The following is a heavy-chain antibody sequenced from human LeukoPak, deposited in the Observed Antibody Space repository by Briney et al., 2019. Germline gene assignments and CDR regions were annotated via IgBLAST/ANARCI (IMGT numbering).Heavy chain of an antibody. Sequence: ASVTVSCKASGYTFIRYYMHWVRQAPGQGLEWMGWINPNSGGTNYAQKFQGRVTMTRDTSISTAYMELSRLRSDDTAVYYCASCYDFWSRDYYGMDVWGQGTTVTVSS. V-gene: IGHV1-2*02. CDR1: GYTFIRYY. J-gene: IGHJ6*02. CDR3: ASCYDFWSRDYYGMDV. CDR2: INPNSGGT. D-gene: IGHD3-3*01.